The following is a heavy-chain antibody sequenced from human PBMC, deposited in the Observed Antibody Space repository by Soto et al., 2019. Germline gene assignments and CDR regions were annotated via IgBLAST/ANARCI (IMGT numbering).Heavy chain of an antibody. J-gene: IGHJ4*02. CDR3: ARRFDW. CDR1: GFTFSSHE. Sequence: EMELVESGGGLVQPGGSLRLSCVASGFTFSSHEMNWVRQAPGKGLEWVSYISGSGTTTSYADSVKGRFTISRDNAKNSVSLQMTSLRAEDTALYYCARRFDWWGQGTLVTVSS. CDR2: ISGSGTTT. V-gene: IGHV3-48*03.